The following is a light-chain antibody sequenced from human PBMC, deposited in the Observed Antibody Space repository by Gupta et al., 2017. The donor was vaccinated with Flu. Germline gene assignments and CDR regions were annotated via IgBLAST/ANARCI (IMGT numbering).Light chain of an antibody. J-gene: IGLJ2*01. CDR2: EVT. Sequence: SITISCTGTSSDIGTYIYDSWYQQHPGKAPKLLIYEVTRRPAGVSDRFSASKSGNMASLTISGLQAEDEADYYCTSYAANSKWVFGGGTKLTVL. CDR3: TSYAANSKWV. V-gene: IGLV2-14*01. CDR1: SSDIGTYIY.